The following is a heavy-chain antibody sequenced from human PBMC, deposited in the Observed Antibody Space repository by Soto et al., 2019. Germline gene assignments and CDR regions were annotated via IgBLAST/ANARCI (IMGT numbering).Heavy chain of an antibody. CDR3: ARAPGYYDILTGYYKDYYYYGMDV. CDR2: IWYDGSNK. D-gene: IGHD3-9*01. V-gene: IGHV3-33*01. CDR1: GFTFSSYG. J-gene: IGHJ6*02. Sequence: PGGSLRLSCAASGFTFSSYGMHWVRQAPGKGLEWVAVIWYDGSNKYYADSVKGRLTISRDNSKNTLYLQMNSLRAEDTAVYYCARAPGYYDILTGYYKDYYYYGMDVWGQGTTVTVSS.